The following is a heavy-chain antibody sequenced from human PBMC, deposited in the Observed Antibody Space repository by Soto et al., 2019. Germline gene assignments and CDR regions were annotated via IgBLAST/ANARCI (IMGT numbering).Heavy chain of an antibody. CDR2: ISSSSSHI. J-gene: IGHJ4*02. D-gene: IGHD5-12*01. V-gene: IGHV3-21*01. CDR1: GFTFSSYS. Sequence: GGSLRLSCAASGFTFSSYSMNWVRQAPGKGLEWVSCISSSSSHIYYADSVKGRFTISRDNAKNSLYLQMNSLRAEDTAVYYCAKDGEDGYNYLNYFDYWGQGTLVTVSS. CDR3: AKDGEDGYNYLNYFDY.